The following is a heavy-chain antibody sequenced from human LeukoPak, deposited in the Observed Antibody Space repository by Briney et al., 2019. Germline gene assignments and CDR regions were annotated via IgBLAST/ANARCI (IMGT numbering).Heavy chain of an antibody. CDR3: ARDHPPDYYDSSGTDYFDY. Sequence: SETLSLTCTVSGGSISSYYWSWIRQPAGKGLEWIGRIYTSGSTNYNPSLKSRVTMSVDTSKNQFSLKLSSVTAADTAVYYCARDHPPDYYDSSGTDYFDYWGQGTLVTVSS. D-gene: IGHD3-22*01. CDR1: GGSISSYY. J-gene: IGHJ4*02. V-gene: IGHV4-4*07. CDR2: IYTSGST.